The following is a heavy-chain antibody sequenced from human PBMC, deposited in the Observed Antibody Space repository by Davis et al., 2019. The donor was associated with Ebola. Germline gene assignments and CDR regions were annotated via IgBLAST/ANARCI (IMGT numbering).Heavy chain of an antibody. V-gene: IGHV3-30-3*01. Sequence: GGSLRLSCAASGFTFSSYAMHWVRQAPGKGLEWVAVISYDGSNKYYADSVKGRFTISRDNAKNSLYLQMNSLRAEDTAVYYCARGASFIVYWFDPWGQGTLVTVSS. CDR1: GFTFSSYA. CDR2: ISYDGSNK. J-gene: IGHJ5*02. CDR3: ARGASFIVYWFDP. D-gene: IGHD2-21*01.